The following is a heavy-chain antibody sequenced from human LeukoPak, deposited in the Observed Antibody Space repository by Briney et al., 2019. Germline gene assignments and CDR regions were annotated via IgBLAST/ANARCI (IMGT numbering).Heavy chain of an antibody. CDR3: ARDRDVVVPAAMGY. V-gene: IGHV3-30-3*01. D-gene: IGHD2-2*01. CDR2: ISYDGSNK. Sequence: GGSLRLSCAASGFTFSTYAMHWVRQAPGKGLEWVAVISYDGSNKYYADSVKGRFTISRDSSKNTLYLQMNSLRAEDTAVYYCARDRDVVVPAAMGYWGQGTLVTVSS. CDR1: GFTFSTYA. J-gene: IGHJ4*02.